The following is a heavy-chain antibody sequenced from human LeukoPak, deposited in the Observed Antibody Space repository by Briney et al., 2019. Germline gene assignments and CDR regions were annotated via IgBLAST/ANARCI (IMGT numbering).Heavy chain of an antibody. CDR3: ASITMARGAMSYYYGMDV. J-gene: IGHJ6*02. Sequence: GGSLRLSCAASGFTFSSYWMHWVRQAPGKGLVWVARINSDGSSTTYADSVKGRFTISRDNAKNTLYLQMNSLRAEDTAVYYCASITMARGAMSYYYGMDVWGQGTTVTVSS. CDR1: GFTFSSYW. D-gene: IGHD3-10*01. CDR2: INSDGSST. V-gene: IGHV3-74*01.